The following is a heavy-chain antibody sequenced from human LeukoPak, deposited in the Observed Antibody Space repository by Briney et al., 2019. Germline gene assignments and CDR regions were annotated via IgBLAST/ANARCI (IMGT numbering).Heavy chain of an antibody. D-gene: IGHD3-16*01. CDR1: GFTFSRYL. Sequence: GGSLRLSCAASGFTFSRYLMPWVRQAPGKGLLWVSRINSDGSSTTYADSVKGRFTISRDNAKNTLYLQMNSLRAEDMAVYFCAGSYAENWFDPWGPGTLVTVSS. CDR2: INSDGSST. V-gene: IGHV3-74*01. J-gene: IGHJ5*02. CDR3: AGSYAENWFDP.